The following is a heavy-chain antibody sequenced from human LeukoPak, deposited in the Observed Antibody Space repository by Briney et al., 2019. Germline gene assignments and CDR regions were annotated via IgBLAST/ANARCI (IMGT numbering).Heavy chain of an antibody. J-gene: IGHJ5*02. V-gene: IGHV1-8*01. D-gene: IGHD3-3*01. Sequence: ASVKVSCKASGYTFTSYDINWVRQATGQGLEWMRGMNPNSGNTGYAQKFQGRVTITRNTSISTAYMELSSLRSEDTAVYYCARGQGPAEGYYDFWSGYSTSYNWFDPWGQGTLVTVSS. CDR2: MNPNSGNT. CDR1: GYTFTSYD. CDR3: ARGQGPAEGYYDFWSGYSTSYNWFDP.